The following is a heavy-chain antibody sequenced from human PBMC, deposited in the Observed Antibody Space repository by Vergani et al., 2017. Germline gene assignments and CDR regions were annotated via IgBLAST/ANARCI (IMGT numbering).Heavy chain of an antibody. CDR2: IYYSGST. V-gene: IGHV4-61*01. Sequence: QVQLQESGPGLVKPSQTLSLTCTVSGGSISSGSYYWSWIRQPPGKGLEWIGYIYYSGSTNYNPSLKSRVTISVDPSKNQFSLKLSSVTAADTAVYYCATWYSYGQANDAFDIWGQGTMVTVSS. J-gene: IGHJ3*02. D-gene: IGHD5-18*01. CDR1: GGSISSGSYY. CDR3: ATWYSYGQANDAFDI.